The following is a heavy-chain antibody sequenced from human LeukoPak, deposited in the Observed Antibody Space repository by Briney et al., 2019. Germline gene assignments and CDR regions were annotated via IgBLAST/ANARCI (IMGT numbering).Heavy chain of an antibody. D-gene: IGHD6-13*01. CDR3: ARGIAAAGYAYDAFDI. CDR2: MNPNSGNT. Sequence: ASVKVSCKASGYTFTSYDINWVRQATGQGLEWMGWMNPNSGNTGYAQKFQGRVTMTRNTSISTAYMELSSLRSEDTAVYYCARGIAAAGYAYDAFDIWGQGTMVTVSS. CDR1: GYTFTSYD. V-gene: IGHV1-8*01. J-gene: IGHJ3*02.